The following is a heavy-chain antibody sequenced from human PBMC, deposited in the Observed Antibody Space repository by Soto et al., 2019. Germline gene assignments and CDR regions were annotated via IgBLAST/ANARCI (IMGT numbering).Heavy chain of an antibody. CDR1: GFTVSNNY. J-gene: IGHJ4*02. V-gene: IGHV3-53*01. D-gene: IGHD6-19*01. CDR3: ARGRIGAVAENDY. Sequence: EVQLVESGGGLIQPGGSLRLSFAASGFTVSNNYMSWVRQAPGKGLEWVSVIYSGGSTYYADSVKGRFTISRDNSKNTLYLQMNSLRAEDTAVYYCARGRIGAVAENDYWGQGTLVTVSS. CDR2: IYSGGST.